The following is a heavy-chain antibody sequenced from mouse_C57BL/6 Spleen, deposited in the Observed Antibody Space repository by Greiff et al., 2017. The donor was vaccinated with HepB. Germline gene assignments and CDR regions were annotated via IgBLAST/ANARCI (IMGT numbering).Heavy chain of an antibody. Sequence: VQLQQSGPELVKPGASVKISCKASGYTFTDYYMNWVKQSHGKSLEWIGDINPNNGGTSYNQKFKGKATLTVDKSSSTAYMELRSLTSEDSAVYYCARTVGDYAMDYWGQGTSVTVSS. J-gene: IGHJ4*01. V-gene: IGHV1-26*01. D-gene: IGHD1-1*01. CDR1: GYTFTDYY. CDR2: INPNNGGT. CDR3: ARTVGDYAMDY.